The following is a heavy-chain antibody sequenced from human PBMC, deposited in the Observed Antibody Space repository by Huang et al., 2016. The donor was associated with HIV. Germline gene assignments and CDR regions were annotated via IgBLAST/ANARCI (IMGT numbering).Heavy chain of an antibody. V-gene: IGHV4-39*01. CDR2: IYYRGST. CDR1: GGSIRRDNYY. J-gene: IGHJ4*02. CDR3: ARLPGSITMIRGVITDPY. D-gene: IGHD3-10*01. Sequence: QLQLQESGPGLVKPSETLSLTCTVSGGSIRRDNYYWGWIRQTPGKGLEWIGSIYYRGSTYDTPSRKSRDTITVDTSKNQFSLKMRSGTAADTAVYYCARLPGSITMIRGVITDPYWGQGTLVTVSS.